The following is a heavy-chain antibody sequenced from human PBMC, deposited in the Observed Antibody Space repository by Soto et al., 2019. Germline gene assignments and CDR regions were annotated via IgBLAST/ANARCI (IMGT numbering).Heavy chain of an antibody. Sequence: SETLSLTCTVSGGSISSYYWSWIRQPPGKGLEWIGYIYYSGSTNYNPSLKSRVTISVDTSKNQFSLKLSSVTAADTAVYYCAGAKGGWFAVLAFGGKGTMVPVSS. V-gene: IGHV4-59*01. J-gene: IGHJ6*03. CDR3: AGAKGGWFAVLAF. D-gene: IGHD2-15*01. CDR2: IYYSGST. CDR1: GGSISSYY.